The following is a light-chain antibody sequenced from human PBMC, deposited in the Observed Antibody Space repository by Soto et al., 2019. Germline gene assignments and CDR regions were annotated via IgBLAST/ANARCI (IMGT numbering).Light chain of an antibody. CDR3: QQYYSPPLT. CDR2: WTS. CDR1: QSVLYSSNNKNY. V-gene: IGKV4-1*01. J-gene: IGKJ4*01. Sequence: DIVMTQSPDSLAVSLGERATINCKSSQSVLYSSNNKNYVAWYQQRPGQPPKLLIYWTSIRDSGVPDRFSGSGSGTDCTRTISSLQAEDVAVYFCQQYYSPPLTFGGGTKVEIK.